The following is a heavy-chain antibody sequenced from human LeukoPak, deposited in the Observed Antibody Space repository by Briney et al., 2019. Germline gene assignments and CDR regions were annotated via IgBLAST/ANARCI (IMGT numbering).Heavy chain of an antibody. CDR3: ARELRDTAGGFDY. V-gene: IGHV3-53*01. CDR1: GFTVSSNY. Sequence: PGGSLRLSCAASGFTVSSNYMGWVRQAPGKGLEWVSLIYSDGSRYYADSVKGRFTISRDTSKNTLYLQMNSLRAEDTAVYYCARELRDTAGGFDYWGQGTLVTVSS. D-gene: IGHD5-18*01. J-gene: IGHJ4*02. CDR2: IYSDGSR.